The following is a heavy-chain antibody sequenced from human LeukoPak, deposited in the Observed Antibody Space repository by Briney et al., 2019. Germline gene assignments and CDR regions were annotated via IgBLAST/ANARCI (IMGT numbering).Heavy chain of an antibody. D-gene: IGHD2-2*01. CDR1: GYTFTGYY. CDR2: INPNSGGT. CDR3: ARGPPKYCSSTSCYYKEI. J-gene: IGHJ3*02. Sequence: ASVKVSCKASGYTFTGYYMHWVRQAPGQGLEWMGWINPNSGGTNYAQKFQGRVTMTRDTSISTAYMELSRLRSDDTAVYYCARGPPKYCSSTSCYYKEIWGQGTMVTVSS. V-gene: IGHV1-2*02.